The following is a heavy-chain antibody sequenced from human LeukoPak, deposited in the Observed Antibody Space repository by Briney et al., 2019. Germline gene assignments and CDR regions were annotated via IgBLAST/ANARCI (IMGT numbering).Heavy chain of an antibody. CDR1: GGSITSGTYY. Sequence: SETLSLTCTVSGGSITSGTYYWDWIRHPPGKGLEWIGSIYHTRTTNYNPSLMGRATVSFDTSKNEVSLELRSVTAADTAVYYCARGQPSRCQYWWYFDIWGRGTLLTVSS. CDR2: IYHTRTT. V-gene: IGHV4-39*01. J-gene: IGHJ2*01. D-gene: IGHD2-15*01. CDR3: ARGQPSRCQYWWYFDI.